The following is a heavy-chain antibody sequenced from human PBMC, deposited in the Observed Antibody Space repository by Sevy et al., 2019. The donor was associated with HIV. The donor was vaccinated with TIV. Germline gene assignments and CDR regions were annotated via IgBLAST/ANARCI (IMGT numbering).Heavy chain of an antibody. CDR3: AKGGGGHYDPDEIGYYFYYYNMDV. J-gene: IGHJ6*03. CDR1: GFSFDSYG. CDR2: ISGSGTRT. V-gene: IGHV3-23*01. D-gene: IGHD3-22*01. Sequence: GGSLRLSCAVSGFSFDSYGMTWVRQAPGKGLEWVSGISGSGTRTNYADSVKGRFSISRDNSKNRLYLQMNSLRSEDTGMDCCAKGGGGHYDPDEIGYYFYYYNMDVWGKGTTVTVSS.